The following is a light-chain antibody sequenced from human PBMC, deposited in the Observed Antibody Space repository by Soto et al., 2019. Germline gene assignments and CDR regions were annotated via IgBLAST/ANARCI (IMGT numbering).Light chain of an antibody. V-gene: IGLV3-1*01. CDR3: QAWDSSTASDV. J-gene: IGLJ1*01. CDR2: QDS. Sequence: SYELTQPPSVSVSPGQTASITCSGDKLGDKYACWYQQKPGQSPVLVIYQDSKRPSGIPERVSGSNSGNTATLTISGTQAMDEADYYCQAWDSSTASDVFGTGTQLTVL. CDR1: KLGDKY.